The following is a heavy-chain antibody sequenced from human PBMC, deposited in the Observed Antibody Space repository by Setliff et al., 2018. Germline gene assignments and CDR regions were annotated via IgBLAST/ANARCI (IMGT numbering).Heavy chain of an antibody. J-gene: IGHJ5*02. Sequence: SETLSLTCNVSGSSVTRYSWTWIRQPPGRGLEWIGTMSYSGSNDYNPSLKSRVTISVDTSKNQFSLRLRSVSAADTAVYYCARLESLGDLSLYGLWFDPWGQGTLVTVSS. D-gene: IGHD3-16*02. CDR2: MSYSGSN. CDR3: ARLESLGDLSLYGLWFDP. V-gene: IGHV4-59*02. CDR1: GSSVTRYS.